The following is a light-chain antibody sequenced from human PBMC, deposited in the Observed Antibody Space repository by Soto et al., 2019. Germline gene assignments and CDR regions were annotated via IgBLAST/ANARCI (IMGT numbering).Light chain of an antibody. CDR1: QSLVHSDGNTY. CDR2: TVS. CDR3: LQASHLPWT. V-gene: IGKV2-30*02. Sequence: VLLTQSPLSLPVTLGQPASISCRSTQSLVHSDGNTYFNWFHQGPGQSPRRLIFTVSKRESGVPGILSGSRSGSNFTLHISRVEAEDVGVYYCLQASHLPWTFGQGTNVEIK. J-gene: IGKJ1*01.